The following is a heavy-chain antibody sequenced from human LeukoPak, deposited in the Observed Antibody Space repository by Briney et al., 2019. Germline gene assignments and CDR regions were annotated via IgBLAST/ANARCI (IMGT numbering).Heavy chain of an antibody. CDR2: ISYDGTNK. CDR3: AELGITMIGGV. CDR1: GFTFSSYA. D-gene: IGHD3-10*02. J-gene: IGHJ6*04. V-gene: IGHV3-30*04. Sequence: PGGSLRLSCAASGFTFSSYAMHWVRQAPGKGLEWVAVISYDGTNKYYAVSVKGRFTISRDNAKNSLYLQMNSLRAEDTAVYYCAELGITMIGGVWGKGTTVTISS.